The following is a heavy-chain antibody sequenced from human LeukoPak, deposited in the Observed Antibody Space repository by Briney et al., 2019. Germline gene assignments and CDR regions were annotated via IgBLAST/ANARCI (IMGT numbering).Heavy chain of an antibody. V-gene: IGHV4-59*12. Sequence: SETLSLTCTVSGCSISSYYWTWIRQPPGKGLEWIGYIYYSGSTNYNPSLKSRVTILVDTSKNQISLKQSSVTAADTAVYYCARGPTVTFFDYWGQGTLVTVSS. CDR2: IYYSGST. CDR3: ARGPTVTFFDY. J-gene: IGHJ4*02. D-gene: IGHD4-17*01. CDR1: GCSISSYY.